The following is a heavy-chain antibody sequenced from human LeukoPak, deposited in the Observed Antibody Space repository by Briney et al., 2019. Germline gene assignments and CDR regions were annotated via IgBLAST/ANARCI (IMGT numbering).Heavy chain of an antibody. J-gene: IGHJ4*02. CDR2: IRSDGSNK. V-gene: IGHV3-30*02. Sequence: GGSLRLSCAGPGFSFSSYGMHWVRQAPGKGLEWMAFIRSDGSNKYYADSVKGRFTISRDNSKNTLYLQMNSLRAEDTAVYYCARILDSAWGELGYWGQGTLVTVSS. D-gene: IGHD6-19*01. CDR3: ARILDSAWGELGY. CDR1: GFSFSSYG.